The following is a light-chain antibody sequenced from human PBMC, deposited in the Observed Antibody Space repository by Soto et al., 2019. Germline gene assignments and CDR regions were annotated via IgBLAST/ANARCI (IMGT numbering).Light chain of an antibody. CDR3: QHYNSYSEA. CDR1: QSVLSSSNNKNC. CDR2: WAS. V-gene: IGKV4-1*01. Sequence: DIVMTQSPDSLAVSLGERATINCKSSQSVLSSSNNKNCLAWYQQKSGQPPKLLIYWASTRESGVPDRFSGSGSGTDFTLTISSLQAEDVASYYCQHYNSYSEAFGQGTKVELK. J-gene: IGKJ1*01.